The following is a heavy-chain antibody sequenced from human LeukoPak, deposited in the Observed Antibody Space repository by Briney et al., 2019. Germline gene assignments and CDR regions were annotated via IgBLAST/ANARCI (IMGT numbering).Heavy chain of an antibody. D-gene: IGHD3-10*01. CDR3: ARNPNYYGSVPYNWFDP. CDR2: SYYSGST. V-gene: IGHV4-31*03. CDR1: GGSISSGGYY. Sequence: PSQTLSLTCTVSGGSISSGGYYWSWIRQHPGKGLEWIGYSYYSGSTYYNPSLKSRVTISVDTSKNQFSLKLSSVTAADTAVYYCARNPNYYGSVPYNWFDPWGQGTLVTVSS. J-gene: IGHJ5*02.